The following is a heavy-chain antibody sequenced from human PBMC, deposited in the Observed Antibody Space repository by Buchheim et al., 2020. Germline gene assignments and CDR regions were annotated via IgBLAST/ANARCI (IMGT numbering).Heavy chain of an antibody. Sequence: QVQLVESGGGVVQPGRSLRLSCAASGFTFSSYGMHWVRQAPGKGLEWVAVISYDGSNKYYADSAKGRFTISRDNSKNTLYLQMNSLRAEDTAVYYCAKDAEWFGESHFDYWGQGTL. J-gene: IGHJ4*02. V-gene: IGHV3-30*18. CDR1: GFTFSSYG. CDR3: AKDAEWFGESHFDY. D-gene: IGHD3-10*01. CDR2: ISYDGSNK.